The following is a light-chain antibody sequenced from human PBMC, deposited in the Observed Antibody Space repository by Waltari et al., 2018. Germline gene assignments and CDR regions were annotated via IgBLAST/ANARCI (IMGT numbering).Light chain of an antibody. J-gene: IGKJ4*01. V-gene: IGKV1-33*01. Sequence: DIQMTQSPSSLSASVGDRVTITCQANQDITNYLNWYQQKPGKAPKLLIYDASTLETGVPSRFSGSGSGTHFTFTINSLQPEDFATYDCQQYDNFPPTATFGGGTKVEIK. CDR1: QDITNY. CDR2: DAS. CDR3: QQYDNFPPTAT.